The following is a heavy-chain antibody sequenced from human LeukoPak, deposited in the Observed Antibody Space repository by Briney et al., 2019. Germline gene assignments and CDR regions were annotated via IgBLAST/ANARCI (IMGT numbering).Heavy chain of an antibody. CDR2: IWYDGSNK. CDR3: ARGKTPGIAVSKYFQH. CDR1: GFTFSSYG. D-gene: IGHD6-19*01. V-gene: IGHV3-33*01. Sequence: GGSLRLSCAASGFTFSSYGMHWVRQAPGMGLEWVAVIWYDGSNKYYADSVKGRFTISRDNSKNTLYLQLNSLRAEDTAVYYCARGKTPGIAVSKYFQHWGQGTLVTVSS. J-gene: IGHJ1*01.